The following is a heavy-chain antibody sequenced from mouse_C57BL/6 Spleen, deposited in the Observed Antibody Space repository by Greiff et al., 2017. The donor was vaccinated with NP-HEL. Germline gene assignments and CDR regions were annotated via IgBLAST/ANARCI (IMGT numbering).Heavy chain of an antibody. CDR2: FYPGSGSI. D-gene: IGHD1-1*01. Sequence: VQLQQSGAELVKPGASVKLSCKASGYTFTEYTIHWVKQRSGQGLEWIGWFYPGSGSIKYNEKFKDKATLTADKSSSTVYMELSRVTSEDSAVYSYERHEGPDYYGSSLCYFDYWGQGTTLTVSS. CDR3: ERHEGPDYYGSSLCYFDY. V-gene: IGHV1-62-2*01. CDR1: GYTFTEYT. J-gene: IGHJ2*01.